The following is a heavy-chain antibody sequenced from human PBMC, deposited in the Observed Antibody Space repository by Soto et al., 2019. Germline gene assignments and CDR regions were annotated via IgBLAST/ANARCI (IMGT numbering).Heavy chain of an antibody. V-gene: IGHV3-30*18. CDR2: ISYDGSNK. CDR1: GFTFSSYG. CDR3: AKGLYDSSGYYYTFDY. J-gene: IGHJ4*02. Sequence: GGSLRLSCAASGFTFSSYGMHWVRQAPGKGLEWVAVISYDGSNKYYADSVKGRFTISRDNSKNTLYLQMNSLRAEDTAVYYCAKGLYDSSGYYYTFDYWGQGTLVTVSS. D-gene: IGHD3-22*01.